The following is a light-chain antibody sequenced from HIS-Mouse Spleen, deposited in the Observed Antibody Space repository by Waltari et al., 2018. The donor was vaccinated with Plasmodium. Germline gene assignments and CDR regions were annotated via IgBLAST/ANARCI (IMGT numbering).Light chain of an antibody. V-gene: IGKV3-15*01. CDR2: GAS. J-gene: IGKJ1*01. Sequence: ELVMTQSPATLSVSPGARATLSCRVSQSVSSNLAWYQQNPGQAPRRLTYGASTRATGIPARFSGSGSGTECTLTISSMQSEDFAVYYCQQYNNWPRGTFGQGTKVEIK. CDR1: QSVSSN. CDR3: QQYNNWPRGT.